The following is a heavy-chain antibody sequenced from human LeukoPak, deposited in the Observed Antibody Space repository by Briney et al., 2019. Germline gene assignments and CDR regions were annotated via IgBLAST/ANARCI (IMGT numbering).Heavy chain of an antibody. CDR2: IDWDDDK. V-gene: IGHV2-70*04. CDR3: ARTRGYSYGYGFDY. D-gene: IGHD5-18*01. J-gene: IGHJ4*02. Sequence: SGPALVKPTQTLTLTCTFSGFSPSTSGMRVSWIRQPPGKALEWLARIDWDDDKFYSTSLKTRLTISKDTSKNQVVLTMTNMDPVDTATYYCARTRGYSYGYGFDYWGQGTLVTVSS. CDR1: GFSPSTSGMR.